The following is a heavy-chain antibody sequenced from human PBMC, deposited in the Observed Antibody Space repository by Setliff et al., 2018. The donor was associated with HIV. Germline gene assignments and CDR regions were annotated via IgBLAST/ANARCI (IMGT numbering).Heavy chain of an antibody. CDR2: IYYSGST. D-gene: IGHD6-13*01. V-gene: IGHV4-39*01. J-gene: IGHJ4*02. Sequence: PSETLSLTCTVSGGSISSSSYYWGWIRQPPGKGLEWIVSIYYSGSTYYNPSLKSRVTISVDTSKNQFSLKLSSVTAADTSVYYCATYSSSWPDYWGQGTLVTVSS. CDR1: GGSISSSSYY. CDR3: ATYSSSWPDY.